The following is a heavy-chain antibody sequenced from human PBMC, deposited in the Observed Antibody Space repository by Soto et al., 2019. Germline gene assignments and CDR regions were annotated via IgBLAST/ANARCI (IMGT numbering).Heavy chain of an antibody. V-gene: IGHV3-23*01. CDR3: AKDPNGDYLGAFDS. D-gene: IGHD4-17*01. Sequence: EVPLLESGGGLVQPGGSLRLSCTASGFDFSDYAVTWVRQAPGKGLEWVAGISGSGGVTKYADSVKGRFTISRDNFRTTLYLQMNSLRAGDTAVYYCAKDPNGDYLGAFDSWGQGTMVTVSS. CDR1: GFDFSDYA. CDR2: ISGSGGVT. J-gene: IGHJ3*02.